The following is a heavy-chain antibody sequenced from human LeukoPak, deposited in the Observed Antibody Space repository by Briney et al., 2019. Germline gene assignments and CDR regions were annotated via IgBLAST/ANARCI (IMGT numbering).Heavy chain of an antibody. CDR3: ARGPGYYYDSSGYYLDY. Sequence: SETLSLTCTVSGYSISSGYYWGWIRQPPGKGLEWIGSIYHSGSTYYNPSLKSRVTISVDTSKNQFSLKLSSVTAADTAVYYCARGPGYYYDSSGYYLDYWGQGTLVTVSS. V-gene: IGHV4-38-2*02. J-gene: IGHJ4*02. CDR2: IYHSGST. D-gene: IGHD3-22*01. CDR1: GYSISSGYY.